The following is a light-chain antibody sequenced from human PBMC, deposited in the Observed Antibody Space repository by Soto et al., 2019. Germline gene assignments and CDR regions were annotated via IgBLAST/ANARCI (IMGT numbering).Light chain of an antibody. CDR3: QQYNNWPA. V-gene: IGKV3-15*01. Sequence: PGERVTLSCRASQSVSSSYLTWYQQKPGQAPRLLIYGASTRATGIPARSSGSGSGTEFTLTISSLQSEDFAVYYCQQYNNWPAFGQGTRLEIK. J-gene: IGKJ5*01. CDR1: QSVSSSY. CDR2: GAS.